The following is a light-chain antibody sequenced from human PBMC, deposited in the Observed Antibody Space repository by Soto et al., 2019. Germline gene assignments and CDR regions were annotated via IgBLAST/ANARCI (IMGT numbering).Light chain of an antibody. Sequence: DIQLTQSPSFLSASVGDRVTLTCRASQGLSTYLGWYQQKTGKAPKRLIYDASTLHRGGSSRFSGSGSGTEVTLTISSLQPEDFATDYCQQLNSYPLTFGGGTKVEIK. CDR1: QGLSTY. CDR2: DAS. J-gene: IGKJ4*01. V-gene: IGKV1-9*01. CDR3: QQLNSYPLT.